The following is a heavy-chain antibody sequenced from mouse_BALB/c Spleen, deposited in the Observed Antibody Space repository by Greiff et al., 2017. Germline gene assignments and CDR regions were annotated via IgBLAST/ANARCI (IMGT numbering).Heavy chain of an antibody. CDR2: IWSGGST. Sequence: VKLQQSGPGLVQPSQSLSITCTVSGFSLTSYGVHWVRQSPGKGLEWLGVIWSGGSTDYNAAFISRLSISKDNSKSQVFFKMNSLQANDTAIYYCARSRGSSYAYAMDYWGQGTSVTVSS. V-gene: IGHV2-2*02. J-gene: IGHJ4*01. CDR1: GFSLTSYG. D-gene: IGHD1-1*01. CDR3: ARSRGSSYAYAMDY.